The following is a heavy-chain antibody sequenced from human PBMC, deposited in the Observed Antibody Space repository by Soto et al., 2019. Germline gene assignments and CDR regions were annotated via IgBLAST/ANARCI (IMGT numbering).Heavy chain of an antibody. CDR1: GGTFSSYA. CDR2: IIPIFGTA. J-gene: IGHJ3*02. V-gene: IGHV1-69*13. CDR3: ARGGFYSSGWSAFDI. D-gene: IGHD6-19*01. Sequence: GASVKVSCKASGGTFSSYAISWVRQAPGQGLEWMGGIIPIFGTANYAQKFQGRVTITADESTSTAYMELSSLRSEDTAVYYCARGGFYSSGWSAFDIWGQGTMVTVSS.